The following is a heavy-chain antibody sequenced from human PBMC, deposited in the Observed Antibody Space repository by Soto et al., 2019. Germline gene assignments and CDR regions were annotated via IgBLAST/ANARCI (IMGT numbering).Heavy chain of an antibody. D-gene: IGHD5-12*01. V-gene: IGHV3-30-3*01. J-gene: IGHJ4*02. CDR2: ISNDGNNQ. CDR3: AIGRDPYNYNY. Sequence: PGGSLRLSCAASGFPFSSFIMHWVRQAPGKGLEWVAVISNDGNNQNYADSVKGRLTISRDNSLSTLYLQLSSLRPDDTAVYYCAIGRDPYNYNYWGRGTLVTAPQ. CDR1: GFPFSSFI.